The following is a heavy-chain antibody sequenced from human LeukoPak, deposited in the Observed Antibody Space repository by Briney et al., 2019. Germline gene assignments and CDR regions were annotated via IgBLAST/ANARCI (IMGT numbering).Heavy chain of an antibody. Sequence: GESLKISCKASGYRFAIYWIGWVRQMPGKGLEWMGVIYPDDSGTKYSPSFQGHVTISVDKSTSSAYLLWSSLKAADTAMYYCARLDQRGISVAGTEAFDLWGQGTMVTVSS. V-gene: IGHV5-51*01. D-gene: IGHD6-19*01. CDR2: IYPDDSGT. CDR1: GYRFAIYW. J-gene: IGHJ3*01. CDR3: ARLDQRGISVAGTEAFDL.